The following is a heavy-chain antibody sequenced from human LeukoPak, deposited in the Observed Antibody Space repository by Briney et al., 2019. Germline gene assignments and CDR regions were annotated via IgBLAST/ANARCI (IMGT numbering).Heavy chain of an antibody. CDR2: TSGSGDST. J-gene: IGHJ4*02. V-gene: IGHV3-23*01. D-gene: IGHD3-16*01. Sequence: GGSLRLSCAASGFTFSNYAMSWVRQAPGKGLEWVSATSGSGDSTFTRYADSVKGRFTISRDNSKNTLYLQMNGLRAEDTAVYYCAKDVNLDYVRHFDSWGQGTLVTVSS. CDR3: AKDVNLDYVRHFDS. CDR1: GFTFSNYA.